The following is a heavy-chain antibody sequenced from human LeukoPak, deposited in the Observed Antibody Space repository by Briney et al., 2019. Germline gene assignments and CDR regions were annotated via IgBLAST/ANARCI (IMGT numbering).Heavy chain of an antibody. V-gene: IGHV4-34*01. J-gene: IGHJ4*02. CDR1: GGSFSGYY. CDR3: ARVKRLGLSGYYFDY. D-gene: IGHD7-27*01. CDR2: INHSGST. Sequence: PSETLSLTCAVYGGSFSGYYWGWIRQPPGKGLEWIGEINHSGSTNYNPSLKSRVTISVDTSKNQFSLKLSSVTAADTAVYYCARVKRLGLSGYYFDYWGQGTLVTVSS.